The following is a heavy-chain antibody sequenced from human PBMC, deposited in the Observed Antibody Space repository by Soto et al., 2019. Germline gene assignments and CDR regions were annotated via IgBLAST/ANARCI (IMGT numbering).Heavy chain of an antibody. CDR1: GDSVTSHY. CDR3: ETNGGYCSSTRCIPYRPGKNWFAP. J-gene: IGHJ5*02. V-gene: IGHV4-59*02. Sequence: SETLSLTFSLSGDSVTSHYFTWIRQSPEKGLNWMGYIHYTGLSHYNPSLKSGLTISVDKSKNRVSLNRSSVPAADTDVYYCETNGGYCSSTRCIPYRPGKNWFAPWGKGPMVTVSS. D-gene: IGHD2-2*01. CDR2: IHYTGLS.